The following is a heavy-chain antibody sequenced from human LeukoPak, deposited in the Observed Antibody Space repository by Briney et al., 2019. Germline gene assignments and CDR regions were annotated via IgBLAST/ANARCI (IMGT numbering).Heavy chain of an antibody. J-gene: IGHJ4*02. D-gene: IGHD3-10*01. Sequence: GGSLRLSCAASGFTFSSYAMSWVRQAPGKGLVWVSRINGDGTGTSYADSVKGRFTISRDNAKNTLYLQMNSLRAEDTAVYYCAEGASPGAFDYWGQGTLVTVSS. CDR3: AEGASPGAFDY. CDR1: GFTFSSYA. V-gene: IGHV3-74*01. CDR2: INGDGTGT.